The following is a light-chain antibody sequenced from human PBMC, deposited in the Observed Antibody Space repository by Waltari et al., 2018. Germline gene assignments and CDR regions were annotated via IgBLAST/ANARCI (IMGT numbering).Light chain of an antibody. CDR3: ATWDDSLSGPV. J-gene: IGLJ3*02. Sequence: QSVLTQPPSASGTPGQRVSISCSGGSSNIESNYVFWYQHLPEAAPKLLMYRNNQRPSGVPDRFSGAKSGSSATLAISGLRSEEEADYYCATWDDSLSGPVFGGGTKLTVL. CDR2: RNN. CDR1: SSNIESNY. V-gene: IGLV1-47*01.